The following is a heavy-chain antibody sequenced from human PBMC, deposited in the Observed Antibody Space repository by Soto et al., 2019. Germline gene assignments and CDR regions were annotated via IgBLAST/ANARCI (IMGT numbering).Heavy chain of an antibody. CDR1: GYSFTSYW. J-gene: IGHJ6*03. Sequence: GESLKISCKGSGYSFTSYWIGWVRQMPGKGLEWMGTIYPGDSDTRYSPSFQGQVTISADKSISTAYLQWSSLKASDTAMYYCARSPITYDILIGSPYYYIDVWGKGTTVTVSS. D-gene: IGHD3-9*01. V-gene: IGHV5-51*01. CDR2: IYPGDSDT. CDR3: ARSPITYDILIGSPYYYIDV.